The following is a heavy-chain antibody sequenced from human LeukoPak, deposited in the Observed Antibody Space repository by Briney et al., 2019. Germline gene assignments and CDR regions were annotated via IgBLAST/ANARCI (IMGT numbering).Heavy chain of an antibody. J-gene: IGHJ4*02. V-gene: IGHV3-48*03. Sequence: GGSLRLSCTGSGFTFSSYEMNWVRQAPGKGLEWVSYISSSGSTIYYAESVKGRFTISRDNAKNSLYLQMNSLRDEDTAVYYCAREMAHYFDSSGYSFWGQGTLVTVSS. CDR2: ISSSGSTI. D-gene: IGHD3-22*01. CDR3: AREMAHYFDSSGYSF. CDR1: GFTFSSYE.